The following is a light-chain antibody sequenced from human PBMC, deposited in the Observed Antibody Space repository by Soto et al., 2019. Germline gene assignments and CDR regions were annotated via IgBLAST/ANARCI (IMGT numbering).Light chain of an antibody. CDR2: EVI. CDR3: CSSEGSSIFV. V-gene: IGLV2-23*02. J-gene: IGLJ2*01. Sequence: QSALTQPASVSGSPGQSITISCTGSNSDIGSYNLVSWYQHHPGKAPKLMISEVIKRPSGVSNRFSGSKSGNTASLTISGLQAEDEADYYCCSSEGSSIFVFGGGTQLTVL. CDR1: NSDIGSYNL.